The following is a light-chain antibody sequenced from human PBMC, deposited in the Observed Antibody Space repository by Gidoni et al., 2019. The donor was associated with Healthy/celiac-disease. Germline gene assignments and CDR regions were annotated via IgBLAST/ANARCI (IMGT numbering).Light chain of an antibody. J-gene: IGKJ2*01. CDR1: QSISSW. CDR3: QQYNSYSYT. CDR2: DAS. Sequence: DIQLTPSPSTLSASVGDRVTITCRASQSISSWLAWYQQKPGRAPKLLSYDASSLESGVPSRFSGSGSGTEFTLTISSLQPDDLATYYCQQYNSYSYTFXXXTKLEIK. V-gene: IGKV1-5*01.